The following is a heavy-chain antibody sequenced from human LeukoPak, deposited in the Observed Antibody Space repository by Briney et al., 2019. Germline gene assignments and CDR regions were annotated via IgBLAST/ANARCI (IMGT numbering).Heavy chain of an antibody. J-gene: IGHJ4*02. Sequence: ASVKVSCKASGYTFTGYYMHWVRQAPGQGLEWMGWINPNSGGTNYAQKFQGRVTMTRDTSISTAYMELSRLRSDDTAVYYCARVRRAVAGTLVYWGQGTLATVSS. CDR1: GYTFTGYY. CDR3: ARVRRAVAGTLVY. CDR2: INPNSGGT. D-gene: IGHD6-19*01. V-gene: IGHV1-2*02.